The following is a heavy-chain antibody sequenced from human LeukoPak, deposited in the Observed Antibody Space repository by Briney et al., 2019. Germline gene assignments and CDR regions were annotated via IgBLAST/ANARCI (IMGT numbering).Heavy chain of an antibody. CDR2: IYYSGST. V-gene: IGHV4-39*01. CDR1: GGSISSSSYY. CDR3: ARLLKDGYKSFYFDY. Sequence: SETLSLTCTVSGGSISSSSYYWGWIRQPPGKGLEWIGSIYYSGSTYYNPSLKSRVTISVDTSKNQFSLKLSSVTAADTAVYYCARLLKDGYKSFYFDYWGQGTLVAVSS. D-gene: IGHD5-24*01. J-gene: IGHJ4*02.